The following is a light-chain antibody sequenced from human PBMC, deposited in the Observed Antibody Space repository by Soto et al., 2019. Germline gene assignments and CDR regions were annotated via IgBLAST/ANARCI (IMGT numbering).Light chain of an antibody. CDR2: DAS. J-gene: IGKJ4*01. CDR3: QQYGSSPLT. V-gene: IGKV3-20*01. Sequence: EIVLTQSPATLSLSPGDRATLSCRASQSVDSYLAWYQQKPGQAPRLLIYDASNRATGIPARFSGSGSGTDFTLTISRLEPEDFAVYYCQQYGSSPLTFGGGTKVDI. CDR1: QSVDSY.